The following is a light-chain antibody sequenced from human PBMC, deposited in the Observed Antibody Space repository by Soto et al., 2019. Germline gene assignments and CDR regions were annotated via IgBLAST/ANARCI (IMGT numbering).Light chain of an antibody. J-gene: IGKJ4*01. CDR1: ETISNY. Sequence: DIQMTQSPSSLSASVGDRVTITCRASETISNYLNWYQQKPGKAPTLLIYAASSLQTGVPSRFSGSGSGTDFTLTISSLQTEDVATYFCQQTYSTITFGAGTTVEIK. CDR2: AAS. CDR3: QQTYSTIT. V-gene: IGKV1-39*01.